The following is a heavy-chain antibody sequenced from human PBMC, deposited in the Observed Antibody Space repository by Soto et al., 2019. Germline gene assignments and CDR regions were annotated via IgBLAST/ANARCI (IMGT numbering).Heavy chain of an antibody. V-gene: IGHV4-61*01. J-gene: IGHJ4*02. D-gene: IGHD2-2*01. Sequence: ASETLSLTCAVSGGSVSSGSYYWTWIRQPPGKGLEWIGYITDIGSTNYNPSLRSRVIISADTTKNHFSLNLRSVTAADTAVYYCARQRVAPAQYYFDYWGQGIPVTVPQ. CDR3: ARQRVAPAQYYFDY. CDR2: ITDIGST. CDR1: GGSVSSGSYY.